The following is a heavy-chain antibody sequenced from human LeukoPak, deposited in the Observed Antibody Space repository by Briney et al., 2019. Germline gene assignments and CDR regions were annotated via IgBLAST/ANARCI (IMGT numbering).Heavy chain of an antibody. CDR2: IYYSGST. V-gene: IGHV4-59*01. CDR1: GGSISSYY. CDR3: ARDKAGYYGSGTDN. D-gene: IGHD3-10*01. J-gene: IGHJ4*02. Sequence: SETLSLTCTVSGGSISSYYWSWIRQPPGKGLEWIGYIYYSGSTNYNPSLKSRVTISVDTSKNQFSLKLSSVTAADTAVYYCARDKAGYYGSGTDNWGQGTLVTVSS.